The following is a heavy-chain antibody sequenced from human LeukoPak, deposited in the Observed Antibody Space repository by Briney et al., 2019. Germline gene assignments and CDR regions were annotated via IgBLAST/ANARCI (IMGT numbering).Heavy chain of an antibody. D-gene: IGHD3-16*01. CDR2: IKSKTDGGTT. CDR1: GFTFSNAW. CDR3: TTDGRFIMITFGGVREGNKGY. V-gene: IGHV3-15*01. Sequence: PGGSLRLSCAASGFTFSNAWMSWVRQAPGKGLEWVGRIKSKTDGGTTDYAAPVKGRFTISRDDSKDTLSLQMNSLKTEDTAVYYYTTDGRFIMITFGGVREGNKGYWGQGTMVTVSS. J-gene: IGHJ4*02.